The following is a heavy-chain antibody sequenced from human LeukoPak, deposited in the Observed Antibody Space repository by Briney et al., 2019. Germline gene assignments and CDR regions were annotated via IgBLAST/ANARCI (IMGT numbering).Heavy chain of an antibody. J-gene: IGHJ3*02. CDR3: ARQLGAFDI. CDR2: IYYSGST. CDR1: GGSISSSSYY. D-gene: IGHD7-27*01. V-gene: IGHV4-39*01. Sequence: SETLSLTCTVSGGSISSSSYYWGWIRQPPGKGLEWIGSIYYSGSTYYNPSLKSRVTISVHTSKNQFSLKLSSVTAADTAVYYCARQLGAFDIWGQGTMVTVSS.